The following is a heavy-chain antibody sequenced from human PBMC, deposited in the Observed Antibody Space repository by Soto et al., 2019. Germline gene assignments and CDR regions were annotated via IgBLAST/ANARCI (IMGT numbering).Heavy chain of an antibody. CDR1: GGSFTGYY. D-gene: IGHD2-2*01. CDR2: INHSGSI. CDR3: ARGFRIRGYRSSTSCYFFWFDP. Sequence: SETQSLTCAVYGGSFTGYYWSWIRQPPGKGLEWIGEINHSGSINYNPSLKSRVTISVYTCKNQFPRKLSSVTAADTAVYYCARGFRIRGYRSSTSCYFFWFDPWGQGTLVTVSS. V-gene: IGHV4-34*01. J-gene: IGHJ5*02.